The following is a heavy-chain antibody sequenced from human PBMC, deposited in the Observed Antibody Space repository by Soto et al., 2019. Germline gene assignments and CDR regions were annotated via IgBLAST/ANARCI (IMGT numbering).Heavy chain of an antibody. D-gene: IGHD1-1*01. J-gene: IGHJ4*02. CDR3: ARDWTLGN. CDR1: GGSFSGYY. V-gene: IGHV4-34*01. CDR2: INHSGST. Sequence: PSETLSLTCAVYGGSFSGYYWSWIRQPPGKGLEWIGEINHSGSTNYNPSLKSRVTISVDTSKNQFSLKLSSVTAADTAVYYCARDWTLGNWGQGTLVTVSS.